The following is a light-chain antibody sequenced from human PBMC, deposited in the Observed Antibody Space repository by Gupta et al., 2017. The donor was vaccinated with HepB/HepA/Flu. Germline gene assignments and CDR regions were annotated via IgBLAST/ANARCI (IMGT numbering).Light chain of an antibody. CDR2: DVT. V-gene: IGLV2-11*01. CDR3: CSYAGSFSSGV. J-gene: IGLJ1*01. CDR1: SSDVGGYNY. Sequence: QSALTQPRSVSGSPGPSVTISCTGTSSDVGGYNYVSWYQQHPGKAPKFMIYDVTKRPSGVPDRFSGSKSGNTAFLTISELQAEDEADYYCCSYAGSFSSGVFGTGTRVTVL.